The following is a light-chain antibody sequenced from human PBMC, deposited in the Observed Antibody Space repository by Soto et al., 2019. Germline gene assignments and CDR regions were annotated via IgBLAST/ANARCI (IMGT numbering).Light chain of an antibody. CDR1: QSVSSN. Sequence: EIVMTQSPATLSVSPGERATLSCRASQSVSSNLAWYQQKPGQAPRLLIYGASTRATGIPARFSGSGSGTAFTLTLSSLQSEDFAVSYCQQYNNWPRRLTFGGGTKVEIK. CDR2: GAS. J-gene: IGKJ4*01. CDR3: QQYNNWPRRLT. V-gene: IGKV3D-15*01.